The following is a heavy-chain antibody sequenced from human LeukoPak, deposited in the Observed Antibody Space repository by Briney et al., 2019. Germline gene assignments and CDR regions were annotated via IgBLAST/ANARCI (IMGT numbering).Heavy chain of an antibody. CDR1: GFTFSNYA. D-gene: IGHD6-19*01. V-gene: IGHV3-21*04. CDR2: ISSSSSYI. Sequence: PGGSLRLSCAASGFTFSNYAMSWVRQAPGKGLEWVSSISSSSSYIYYADSVKGRFTISRDNAKNSLYLQMNSLRAEDTALYYCAKDIVAVAGFGYYYGMDVWGQGTTVTVSS. J-gene: IGHJ6*02. CDR3: AKDIVAVAGFGYYYGMDV.